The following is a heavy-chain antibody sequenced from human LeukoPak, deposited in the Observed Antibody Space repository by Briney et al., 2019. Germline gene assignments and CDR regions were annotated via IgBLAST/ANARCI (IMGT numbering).Heavy chain of an antibody. CDR1: GYTFTGYY. J-gene: IGHJ4*02. Sequence: ASVKVSCKASGYTFTGYYMHWVRQAPGQGLEWMGWINPNSGGTKYAQKFQGRVTMTRDTSISTAYMELSRLRSDYTAVYYCARALGIAVAGTCLDYWGQGTLVTVSS. D-gene: IGHD6-19*01. CDR3: ARALGIAVAGTCLDY. V-gene: IGHV1-2*02. CDR2: INPNSGGT.